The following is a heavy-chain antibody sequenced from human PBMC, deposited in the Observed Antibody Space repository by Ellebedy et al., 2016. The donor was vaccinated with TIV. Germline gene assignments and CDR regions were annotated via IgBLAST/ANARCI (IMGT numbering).Heavy chain of an antibody. V-gene: IGHV1-18*01. CDR2: ITTHTGQT. Sequence: ASVKVSCKTSGYTFTTYPITWVRQAPGQGLEWMGWITTHTGQTNYAQIFQDRLTLTADTSTNKADMELRNPRSDDTAVYYCARDIWAGNWNFAYWGLGTLVSVAS. CDR1: GYTFTTYP. D-gene: IGHD3/OR15-3a*01. J-gene: IGHJ4*02. CDR3: ARDIWAGNWNFAY.